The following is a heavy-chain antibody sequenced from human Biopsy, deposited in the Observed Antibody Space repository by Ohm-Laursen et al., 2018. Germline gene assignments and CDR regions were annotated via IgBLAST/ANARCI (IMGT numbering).Heavy chain of an antibody. V-gene: IGHV1-8*01. CDR1: GYSFSTYD. D-gene: IGHD6-6*01. CDR3: ARGYSRRVSIFEASIYWFDT. Sequence: ASVKVSCKASGYSFSTYDVNWVRQARGQGLEWMGWMIPSSGKTGYAQRFQGRVTLTMITSISTAYMELSGLRSEDTAVYFCARGYSRRVSIFEASIYWFDTGGQGTLVTVSS. J-gene: IGHJ5*02. CDR2: MIPSSGKT.